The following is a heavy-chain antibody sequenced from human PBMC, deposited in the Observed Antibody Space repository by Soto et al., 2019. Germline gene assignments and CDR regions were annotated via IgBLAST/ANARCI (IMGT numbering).Heavy chain of an antibody. CDR1: GFTFTSYS. CDR3: AKGRSYYYYYGVDV. J-gene: IGHJ6*02. Sequence: GSLRLSCSASGFTFTSYSMNLARQAPGKGLEWVSDIIDSGGSTYYADSVKGRFTISRDNSKSTLYLQMNSLRAEDTALYYCAKGRSYYYYYGVDVWGQGTTVTVSS. V-gene: IGHV3-23*01. CDR2: IIDSGGST.